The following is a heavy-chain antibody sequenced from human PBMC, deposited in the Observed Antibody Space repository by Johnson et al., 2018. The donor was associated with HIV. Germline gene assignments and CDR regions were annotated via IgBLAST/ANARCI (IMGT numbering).Heavy chain of an antibody. CDR1: GFTFSRFA. Sequence: QVQLVESGGGVVQPGRSLRLSCAASGFTFSRFAIHWVRQAPGKGLEWVAVLSYDGSNKYYTDSVKGRFTISRDNSKNTLYMQMKSLRVEDTAVYYCAKEALRGGEYDAFDIWGQGTMVTVS. D-gene: IGHD2-15*01. CDR2: LSYDGSNK. V-gene: IGHV3-30-3*01. J-gene: IGHJ3*02. CDR3: AKEALRGGEYDAFDI.